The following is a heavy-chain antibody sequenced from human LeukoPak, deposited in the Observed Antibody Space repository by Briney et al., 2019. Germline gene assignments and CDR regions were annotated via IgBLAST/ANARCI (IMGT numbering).Heavy chain of an antibody. CDR2: IYYSGST. V-gene: IGHV4-39*01. J-gene: IGHJ4*02. CDR3: ARHITGYYTPYYFDY. D-gene: IGHD3/OR15-3a*01. CDR1: GGSISTSIYY. Sequence: PSETLSLTCTVSGGSISTSIYYWGWIRQPPGKGLEWIGSIYYSGSTYYNPSLKSRVTISVDTSKNQFSLKLSSVTAADTAVYYCARHITGYYTPYYFDYWGQGTLVTVSS.